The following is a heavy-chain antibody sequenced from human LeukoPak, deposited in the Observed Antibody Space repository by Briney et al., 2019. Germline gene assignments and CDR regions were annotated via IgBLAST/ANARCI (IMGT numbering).Heavy chain of an antibody. Sequence: ASVKVSCKASGYTFTSYGISWVRQAPGQGLEWIGWISAYNGNANYAQKLQGRVTMTTDTSTSTAYMELRSLRSDDTAVYYCARGGYYDSSGYYRNIDYWGQGTLVTVSS. CDR3: ARGGYYDSSGYYRNIDY. V-gene: IGHV1-18*01. D-gene: IGHD3-22*01. CDR2: ISAYNGNA. J-gene: IGHJ4*02. CDR1: GYTFTSYG.